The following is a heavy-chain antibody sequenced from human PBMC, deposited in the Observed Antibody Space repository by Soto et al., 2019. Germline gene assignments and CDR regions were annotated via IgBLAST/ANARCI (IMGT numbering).Heavy chain of an antibody. Sequence: ASVKVSCKASGHTFTGYYMHWVRQAPGQGLEWMGWINPNSGGTNYAQKFQGWVTMTRDTSISTAYMELSRLRSDDTAVYYCARSGGGGDYAADYGMDVWGQGTTVTVSS. J-gene: IGHJ6*02. CDR3: ARSGGGGDYAADYGMDV. CDR2: INPNSGGT. V-gene: IGHV1-2*04. CDR1: GHTFTGYY. D-gene: IGHD4-17*01.